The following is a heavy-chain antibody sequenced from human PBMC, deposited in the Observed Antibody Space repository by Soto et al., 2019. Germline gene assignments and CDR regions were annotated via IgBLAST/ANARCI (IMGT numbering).Heavy chain of an antibody. CDR1: GFSLSSSGVA. CDR2: IYWNDDK. J-gene: IGHJ4*02. Sequence: QITLKESGPTVVKPTQTLTLTCTFSGFSLSSSGVAVGWIRQPPGKALEWLALIYWNDDKYYSPSLRSRLTITKDTSKTLVVLIMTNMDPVDTATYYCARRYDPYYFDYWGQGTLVTVSS. D-gene: IGHD1-1*01. V-gene: IGHV2-5*01. CDR3: ARRYDPYYFDY.